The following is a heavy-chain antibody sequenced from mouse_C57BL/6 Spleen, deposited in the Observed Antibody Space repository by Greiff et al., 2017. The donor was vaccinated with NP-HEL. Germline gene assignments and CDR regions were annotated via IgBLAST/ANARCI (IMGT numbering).Heavy chain of an antibody. J-gene: IGHJ2*01. CDR1: GFTFSSYG. D-gene: IGHD2-4*01. CDR3: ARLRIYYDYECYFDY. CDR2: ISSGGSYT. Sequence: EVQRVESGGDLVKPGGSLKLSCAASGFTFSSYGMSWVRQTPDKRLEWVATISSGGSYTYYPDSVKGRFTISRDNAKNTLYLQMSSLKSEDTAMYYCARLRIYYDYECYFDYWGQGTTLTVSS. V-gene: IGHV5-6*01.